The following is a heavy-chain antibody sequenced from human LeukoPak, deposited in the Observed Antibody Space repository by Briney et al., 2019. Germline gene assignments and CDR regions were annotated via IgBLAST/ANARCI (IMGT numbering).Heavy chain of an antibody. J-gene: IGHJ3*02. CDR3: TTDALYGI. CDR2: ISGSGDNT. D-gene: IGHD4-17*01. CDR1: GFTFSSYA. Sequence: PGGSLRLSCAASGFTFSSYAMSWVRQAPGKGLEWVSGISGSGDNTYYADSVKGRFTISRDNSKNTLYLQMNSLKTEDTAVYYCTTDALYGIWGQGTMVTVSS. V-gene: IGHV3-23*01.